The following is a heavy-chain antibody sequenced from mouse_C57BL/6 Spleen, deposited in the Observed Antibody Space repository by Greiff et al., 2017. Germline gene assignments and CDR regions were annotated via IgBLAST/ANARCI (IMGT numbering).Heavy chain of an antibody. CDR2: IYPGSGNT. J-gene: IGHJ1*03. CDR1: GYTFTDYY. CDR3: ARENWDGYFDV. D-gene: IGHD4-1*01. V-gene: IGHV1-76*01. Sequence: QVHVKQSGAELVRPGASVKLSCKASGYTFTDYYINWVKQRPGQGLEWIARIYPGSGNTYYNEKFKGKATLTAEKSSSTAYMQLSSLTSEDSAVYFCARENWDGYFDVWGTGTTVTVSS.